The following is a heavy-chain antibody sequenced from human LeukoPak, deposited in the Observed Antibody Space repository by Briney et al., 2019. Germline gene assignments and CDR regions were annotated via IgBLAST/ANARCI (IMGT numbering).Heavy chain of an antibody. V-gene: IGHV3-21*01. CDR2: ISSSSSYI. Sequence: GGSLRPSCAASGFTFSSYSMNWVRQAPGKGLEWVSSISSSSSYIYYADSVKGRFTISRDNAKNSLYLQMNSLRAEDTAVYYCARDGWNFFLGPDYWGQGTLVTVSS. CDR3: ARDGWNFFLGPDY. CDR1: GFTFSSYS. D-gene: IGHD2/OR15-2a*01. J-gene: IGHJ4*02.